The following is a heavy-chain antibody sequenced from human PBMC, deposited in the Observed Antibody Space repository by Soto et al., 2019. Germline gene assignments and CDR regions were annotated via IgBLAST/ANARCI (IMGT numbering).Heavy chain of an antibody. CDR1: GFKFSKYW. CDR3: SRGAGCNSGVCNDDASDI. Sequence: PVGSLRLSCAASGFKFSKYWMKWVRQASGQGLEWVANINQDGTEKYYVDSVKGRFTISRDNAKNSLYLQMDSLRAEDTAVYYCSRGAGCNSGVCNDDASDIWGQGTKVTGSS. D-gene: IGHD2-8*01. J-gene: IGHJ3*02. V-gene: IGHV3-7*01. CDR2: INQDGTEK.